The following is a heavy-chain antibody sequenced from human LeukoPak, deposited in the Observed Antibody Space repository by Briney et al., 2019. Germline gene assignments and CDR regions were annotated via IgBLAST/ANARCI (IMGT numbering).Heavy chain of an antibody. Sequence: PSETLSLTCTVSGGSISSYYWSWIRQPPGKGLEWIGYIYYSGSTNYNPSLKSRVTISVDTSKNQFSLKLSSVTAADTAVYYCARASVFGVDTPFDYWGQGTLVTVSS. D-gene: IGHD3-3*01. J-gene: IGHJ4*02. V-gene: IGHV4-59*01. CDR1: GGSISSYY. CDR2: IYYSGST. CDR3: ARASVFGVDTPFDY.